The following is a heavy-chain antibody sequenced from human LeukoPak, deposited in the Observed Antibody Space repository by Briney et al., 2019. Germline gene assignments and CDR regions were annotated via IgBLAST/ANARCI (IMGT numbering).Heavy chain of an antibody. CDR3: ARDNDYGDYPYAFDI. J-gene: IGHJ3*02. Sequence: PGGSLRLSCAASGFTFSSYAMHWVRQAPGKGLEWVAVISYDGSNKYYADSVKGRFTISRDNSKNTLYLQMNSLRAEDTAVYYCARDNDYGDYPYAFDIWGQGTMVTVSS. CDR1: GFTFSSYA. V-gene: IGHV3-30-3*01. CDR2: ISYDGSNK. D-gene: IGHD4-17*01.